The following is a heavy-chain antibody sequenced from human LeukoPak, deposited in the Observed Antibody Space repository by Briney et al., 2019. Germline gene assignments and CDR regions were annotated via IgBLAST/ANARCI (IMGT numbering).Heavy chain of an antibody. D-gene: IGHD2-21*01. J-gene: IGHJ4*02. V-gene: IGHV3-66*01. CDR2: IYAGGGT. Sequence: GGSLRLSGAVSGMIVSSNYMTWLRQTPGKGQQWFSVIYAGGGTHYGDSVRGRFTISRDISKNAFQLQMNSLRADDTALYYWAREDSAGATFDYWGQGTLVTVSS. CDR3: AREDSAGATFDY. CDR1: GMIVSSNY.